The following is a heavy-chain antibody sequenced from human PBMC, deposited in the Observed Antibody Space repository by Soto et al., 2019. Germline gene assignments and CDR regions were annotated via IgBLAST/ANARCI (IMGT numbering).Heavy chain of an antibody. CDR1: GGSVSSGSYY. V-gene: IGHV4-61*01. CDR3: ARDDSSDSSYYYYGMDV. D-gene: IGHD6-19*01. CDR2: IYYSGST. J-gene: IGHJ6*02. Sequence: PSDTLSLTCTVSGGSVSSGSYYWSWIQQPPGKGLEWIGYIYYSGSTNYNPSLKSRVTISVDTSKNQFSLKLSSVTAADTAVYYCARDDSSDSSYYYYGMDVWGQGTTVTVSS.